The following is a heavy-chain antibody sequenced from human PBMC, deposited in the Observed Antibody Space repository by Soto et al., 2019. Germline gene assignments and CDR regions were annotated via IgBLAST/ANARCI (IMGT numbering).Heavy chain of an antibody. Sequence: GSLRLSCAASGFTFSSYAMSWVRQAPGKGLEWVSAISGSGGSTYYADSVKGRFTISRDNSKNTLYLQMNSLRAEDTAVYYCAKEGGRDTAMVFHVQRRHRYYFDYWGQGTLVTVSS. J-gene: IGHJ4*02. CDR1: GFTFSSYA. CDR3: AKEGGRDTAMVFHVQRRHRYYFDY. D-gene: IGHD5-18*01. V-gene: IGHV3-23*01. CDR2: ISGSGGST.